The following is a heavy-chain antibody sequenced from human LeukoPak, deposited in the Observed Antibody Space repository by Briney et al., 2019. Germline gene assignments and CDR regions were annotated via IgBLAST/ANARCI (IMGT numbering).Heavy chain of an antibody. CDR1: GFTFRSYW. Sequence: GGSLRLSCAASGFTFRSYWMQWVRQAPGKGLVWVSRINSDVSTRSYADSVKGRFTISRDNAQNMLYLQMNSLRAEDTAVYYCARDQVFDFWGQGTLVTVSS. CDR2: INSDVSTR. J-gene: IGHJ5*01. CDR3: ARDQVFDF. V-gene: IGHV3-74*01.